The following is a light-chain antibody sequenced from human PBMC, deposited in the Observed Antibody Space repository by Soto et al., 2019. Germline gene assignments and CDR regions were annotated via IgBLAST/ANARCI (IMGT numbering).Light chain of an antibody. J-gene: IGKJ5*01. CDR2: YAS. Sequence: EIAMTQSPATLSVSPGERATLSCRASQYISNNLAWYQQRPGQDPSLLIYYASTRATGVTARISGSRSWKDFLLSISGLLSDDSAVFYCNQYNDWSSITFGQGTRVEIK. CDR1: QYISNN. V-gene: IGKV3-15*01. CDR3: NQYNDWSSIT.